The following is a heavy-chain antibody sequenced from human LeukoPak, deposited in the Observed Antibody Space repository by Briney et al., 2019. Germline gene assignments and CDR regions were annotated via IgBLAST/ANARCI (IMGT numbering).Heavy chain of an antibody. CDR3: ASFLPHDAFDI. CDR2: IYTSGST. Sequence: SETLSLTCTVSGGSPSSYYWSWIRQPAGKGLEWIGRIYTSGSTNYNPSLKSRVTISVDKSKNQFSLKLSSVTAADTAVYYCASFLPHDAFDIWGQGTMVTVSS. CDR1: GGSPSSYY. D-gene: IGHD3-3*01. V-gene: IGHV4-4*07. J-gene: IGHJ3*02.